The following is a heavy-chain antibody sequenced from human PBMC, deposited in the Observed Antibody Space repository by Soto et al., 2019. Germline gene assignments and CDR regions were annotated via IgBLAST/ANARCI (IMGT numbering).Heavy chain of an antibody. CDR3: SRENVLSYVDTAMVDYFDY. V-gene: IGHV1-18*01. Sequence: QVQLVQSGAEVKKPGASVKVSCKASGYTFNTYSISWVRQAPGQGVERMGWISGYNGDTHYAQKFQGRVTMTTDTSTSTAYMELRSLRSDDTAMYYCSRENVLSYVDTAMVDYFDYWGQGTLVTVSS. CDR1: GYTFNTYS. D-gene: IGHD5-18*01. CDR2: ISGYNGDT. J-gene: IGHJ4*02.